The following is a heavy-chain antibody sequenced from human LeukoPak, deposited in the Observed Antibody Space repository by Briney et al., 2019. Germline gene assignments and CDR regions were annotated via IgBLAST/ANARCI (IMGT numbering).Heavy chain of an antibody. CDR2: ITYSGNT. J-gene: IGHJ4*02. V-gene: IGHV4-39*02. CDR3: ARDGPSVYFDY. Sequence: PSETLSLTCTVSGGSISSSGYSWGWIRQPPGKGLEWIASITYSGNTYYNPSLKSRVTISLDTSKKHFSLKLDSVTAADTAVYYCARDGPSVYFDYWGQGTLVTVSS. CDR1: GGSISSSGYS.